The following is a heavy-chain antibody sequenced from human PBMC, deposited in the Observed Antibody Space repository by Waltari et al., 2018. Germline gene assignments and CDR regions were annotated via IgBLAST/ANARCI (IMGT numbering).Heavy chain of an antibody. CDR2: IYPGDSNT. D-gene: IGHD5-18*01. CDR1: GYSFTRYW. Sequence: EVQLVQSGAELKKPGESLKISCEGSGYSFTRYWIGWVRQMPGKGLEWMGVIYPGDSNTRYSPSVQGQVTSSVDNSITTAYLQWSSLKASDTAIYFCARQPLHSYGIRHFDYWGQGTPVTVS. CDR3: ARQPLHSYGIRHFDY. J-gene: IGHJ4*02. V-gene: IGHV5-51*01.